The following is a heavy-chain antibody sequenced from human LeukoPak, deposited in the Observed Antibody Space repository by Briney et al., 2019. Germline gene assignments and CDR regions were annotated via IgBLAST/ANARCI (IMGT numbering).Heavy chain of an antibody. CDR2: ISSSGSTI. V-gene: IGHV3-48*03. Sequence: GGSLRLSCAASGFTFSSYEMNWVRQAPGKGLEWVSYISSSGSTIYYADSVKGRFTISRDNAKNSLYLQMNSLRAEDTAAYYCARDRITMVRGVPYYYYGMDVWGKGTTVTVSS. CDR3: ARDRITMVRGVPYYYYGMDV. J-gene: IGHJ6*04. CDR1: GFTFSSYE. D-gene: IGHD3-10*01.